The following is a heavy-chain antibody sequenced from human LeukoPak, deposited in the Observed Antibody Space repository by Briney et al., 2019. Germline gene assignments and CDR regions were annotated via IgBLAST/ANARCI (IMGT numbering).Heavy chain of an antibody. Sequence: PGGSPRLSCAASGFTFSSYAMHWVRQAPGKGLEWVAVISYDGSNKYYADSVKGRFTISRDNSKNTLYLQMNSLRAEDTAVYYCARVAWPDTAMVTSFGWFDPWGQGTLVTVSS. CDR3: ARVAWPDTAMVTSFGWFDP. D-gene: IGHD5-18*01. CDR1: GFTFSSYA. V-gene: IGHV3-30-3*01. CDR2: ISYDGSNK. J-gene: IGHJ5*02.